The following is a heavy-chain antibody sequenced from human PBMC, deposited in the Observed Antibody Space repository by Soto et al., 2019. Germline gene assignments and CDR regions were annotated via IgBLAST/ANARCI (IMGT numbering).Heavy chain of an antibody. Sequence: GGSLRLSCAASGFTFSSYGMHWVRQAPGKGLEWVAVIWYDGSNKYYADSVKGRFTISRDNSKNTLYLQMNSLRAEDTAVYYCARDLGDTAMVYDYWGQGTLVTVSS. V-gene: IGHV3-33*01. D-gene: IGHD5-18*01. CDR3: ARDLGDTAMVYDY. CDR1: GFTFSSYG. CDR2: IWYDGSNK. J-gene: IGHJ4*02.